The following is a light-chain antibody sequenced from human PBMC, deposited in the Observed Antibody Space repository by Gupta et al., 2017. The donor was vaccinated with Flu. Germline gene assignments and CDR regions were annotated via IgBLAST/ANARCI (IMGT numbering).Light chain of an antibody. CDR3: QHNYSYPCS. J-gene: IGKJ1*01. V-gene: IGKV1D-16*01. CDR2: GAS. CDR1: QGISTW. Sequence: PSSLSASVGDRVTITCRASQGISTWLAWYQQKPEKAPKSLIYGASTLQSGVPSRFSGDGSETEFTLTISSLQPEDSATYYCQHNYSYPCSFGQGTKVEIK.